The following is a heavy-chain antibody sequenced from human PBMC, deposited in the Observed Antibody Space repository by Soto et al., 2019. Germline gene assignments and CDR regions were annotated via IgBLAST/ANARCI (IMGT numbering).Heavy chain of an antibody. V-gene: IGHV4-38-2*01. CDR3: ARTFDYYGMDV. CDR2: IYHAGSV. CDR1: GYSIASGYY. J-gene: IGHJ6*02. Sequence: SATLSLTCSVSGYSIASGYYWAWIRQSPGKGLEWIGSIYHAGSVYYNPSLNSRVAVSLDTSKNHFSLELTSVTAADTAVYYCARTFDYYGMDVWGEGRTVIGS.